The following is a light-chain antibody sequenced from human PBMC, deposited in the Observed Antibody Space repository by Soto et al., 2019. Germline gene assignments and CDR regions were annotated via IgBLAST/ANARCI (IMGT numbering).Light chain of an antibody. Sequence: QSVLTQPASVSGSPGQSIAISCTGTSNDVGGYDYVSWYQQHPGKAPKVMIYDVSNRPSGVSNRFSGSKSDSTASLTISGLQAEDEADYYCSSYTSSSTSVFGTGTQLTVL. CDR3: SSYTSSSTSV. CDR2: DVS. CDR1: SNDVGGYDY. V-gene: IGLV2-14*01. J-gene: IGLJ1*01.